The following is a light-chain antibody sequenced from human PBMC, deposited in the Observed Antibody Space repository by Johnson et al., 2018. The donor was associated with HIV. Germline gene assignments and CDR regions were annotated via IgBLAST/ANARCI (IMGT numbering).Light chain of an antibody. J-gene: IGLJ1*01. CDR2: EKN. CDR3: GTWDSSLGVWV. CDR1: SSNIGNNY. Sequence: QSVLTQPPSVSAAPGQKVTISCSGSSSNIGNNYVSWYQQLPGTAPKVLIYEKNKRPSGIPDRFSASKSGTSATLAITGLQTGDEADYYRGTWDSSLGVWVFGTGTKVTVL. V-gene: IGLV1-51*02.